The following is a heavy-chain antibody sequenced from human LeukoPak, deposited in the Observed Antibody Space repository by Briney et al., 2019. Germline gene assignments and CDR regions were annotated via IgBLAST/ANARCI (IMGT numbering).Heavy chain of an antibody. Sequence: SETLSLTCTVSGGSINNYYWTWIRQPAGKGLEWVGRTYSTGGTNYNPSLKSRVTMSVDTSRNHFSLKLSSVTAADTAVYYCARANDYYYYMDVWGKGTTVIVSS. J-gene: IGHJ6*03. V-gene: IGHV4-4*07. CDR1: GGSINNYY. CDR2: TYSTGGT. D-gene: IGHD3-16*01. CDR3: ARANDYYYYMDV.